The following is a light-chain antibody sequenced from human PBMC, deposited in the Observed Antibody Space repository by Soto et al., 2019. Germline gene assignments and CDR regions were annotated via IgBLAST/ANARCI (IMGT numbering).Light chain of an antibody. CDR2: AAS. CDR1: QSITSY. Sequence: DIQMTQSQSSLSASVGDRVTITCRASQSITSYLNWYQQKPGKAPKLLIDAASSLQSGVSSRFSGSASGTDFTLTISSLQPEDFATYYCQQTYSTPQTFGQGTKVDIK. J-gene: IGKJ1*01. CDR3: QQTYSTPQT. V-gene: IGKV1-39*01.